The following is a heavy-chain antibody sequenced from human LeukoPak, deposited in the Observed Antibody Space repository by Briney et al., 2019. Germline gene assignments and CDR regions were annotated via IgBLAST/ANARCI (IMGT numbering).Heavy chain of an antibody. V-gene: IGHV3-21*01. CDR3: ARDRNGYEYYFDY. CDR2: ISSSSSYI. D-gene: IGHD5-12*01. CDR1: GFTFSSYS. Sequence: PGGSLRLSCGASGFTFSSYSMNWVRQAPGKGLEWVSSISSSSSYIYYADSVKGRSTISRDNAKNSLYLQMNSLRAEDTAVYFCARDRNGYEYYFDYWGQGTLVTVSS. J-gene: IGHJ4*02.